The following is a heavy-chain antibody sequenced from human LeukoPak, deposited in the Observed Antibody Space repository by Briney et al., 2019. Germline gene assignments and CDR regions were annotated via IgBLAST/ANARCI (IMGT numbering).Heavy chain of an antibody. CDR2: IYYSGST. CDR3: ARKNDFEI. J-gene: IGHJ3*02. CDR1: GGSISSYY. Sequence: PSETLSLTCTVSGGSISSYYWSWLRQPPGKGLDWIGYIYYSGSTNYNPSLTSRVTISVDLSKGQFSLRLTSVTAADTAVYYCARKNDFEIWGQGTLVTVSS. V-gene: IGHV4-59*01. D-gene: IGHD2/OR15-2a*01.